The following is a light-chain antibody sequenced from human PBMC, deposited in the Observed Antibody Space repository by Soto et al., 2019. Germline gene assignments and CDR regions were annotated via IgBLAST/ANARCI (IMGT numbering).Light chain of an antibody. Sequence: QSVLAQHASVSGSPGRSITISCTGSSSDVGGYNYVSWYQQHPGKAPKLMIYEVSNRPSGISNRFSGSKSGNTASLTLSGLQAEDEADYYCSSYTSSSTLVFGGGTKVTVL. CDR2: EVS. CDR3: SSYTSSSTLV. CDR1: SSDVGGYNY. J-gene: IGLJ2*01. V-gene: IGLV2-14*01.